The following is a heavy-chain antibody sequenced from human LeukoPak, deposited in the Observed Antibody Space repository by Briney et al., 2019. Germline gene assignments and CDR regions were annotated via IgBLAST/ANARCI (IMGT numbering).Heavy chain of an antibody. D-gene: IGHD3-10*01. V-gene: IGHV4-59*01. J-gene: IGHJ3*02. Sequence: PSETLSLTCSVSGGSIRSSYWSWIRQPPGKGPEWIGYFYNSGYTNYNPSLKTRVTISVDTSKNQFSLKLSSVTAADTAVYYCARVGGVTDAFDIWGQGTMVTVSS. CDR2: FYNSGYT. CDR3: ARVGGVTDAFDI. CDR1: GGSIRSSY.